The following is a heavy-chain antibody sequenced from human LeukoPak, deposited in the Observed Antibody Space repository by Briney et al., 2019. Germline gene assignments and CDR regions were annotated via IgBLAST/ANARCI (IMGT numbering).Heavy chain of an antibody. J-gene: IGHJ5*02. CDR3: ARADPNASGYFYRFNWFDP. V-gene: IGHV4-59*01. CDR2: IYSSGGT. Sequence: SETLSLTCTVSGGSISSYYWNWVRQPPGKGLEWIGNIYSSGGTDYNPSLKSRVTISLDTSKFQFSLRLNSVTAADTAVYYCARADPNASGYFYRFNWFDPWGQGTLVTVSS. D-gene: IGHD3-10*01. CDR1: GGSISSYY.